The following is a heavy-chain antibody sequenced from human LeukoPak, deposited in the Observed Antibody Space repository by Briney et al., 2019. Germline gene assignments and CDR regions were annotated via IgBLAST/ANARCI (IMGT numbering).Heavy chain of an antibody. CDR2: IRSSSSYI. CDR1: GFTFSSYS. D-gene: IGHD5-24*01. CDR3: ARAGWLNAFDI. V-gene: IGHV3-21*01. J-gene: IGHJ3*02. Sequence: GGSLRLSCAASGFTFSSYSMNWLRQAPGKGLEWFSSIRSSSSYIYYADSVKGRFTISRHDAKNPLYLQMNNLRPEDTAVYYGARAGWLNAFDIWGQGTMVTVSS.